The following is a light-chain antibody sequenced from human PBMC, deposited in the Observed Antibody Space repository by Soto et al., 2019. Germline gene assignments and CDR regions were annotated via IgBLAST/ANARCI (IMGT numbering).Light chain of an antibody. V-gene: IGLV2-11*01. CDR2: DVS. J-gene: IGLJ2*01. CDR1: SSDVGGYDY. CDR3: CSYAGSTLGV. Sequence: QSALTQPRSVSGSPGQSVTISCTGTSSDVGGYDYVSWLRQHPGQAPKLIIYDVSKRPSGVPDRFSGSKSGNTASLTISGLQTDDEAAYYCCSYAGSTLGVFGGGTKLTVL.